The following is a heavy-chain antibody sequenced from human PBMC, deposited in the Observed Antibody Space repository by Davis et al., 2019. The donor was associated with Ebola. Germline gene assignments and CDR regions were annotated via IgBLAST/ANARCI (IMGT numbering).Heavy chain of an antibody. CDR3: ARPRRDPYANEPFNI. CDR2: IYHRGDA. Sequence: MPSETLSLTCTVSGGSISTSYWSWMRQPPGKGLEWIGYIYHRGDAIYNPSLNSRVTISLDTSRNQISLNLASVTAADTAVYDCARPRRDPYANEPFNIWGQGTMVTVSS. CDR1: GGSISTSY. V-gene: IGHV4-59*01. J-gene: IGHJ3*02. D-gene: IGHD5-24*01.